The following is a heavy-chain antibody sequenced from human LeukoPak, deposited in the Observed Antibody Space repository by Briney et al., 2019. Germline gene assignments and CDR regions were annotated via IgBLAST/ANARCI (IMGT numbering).Heavy chain of an antibody. CDR2: IIPFLDRS. CDR1: GGTFINYA. D-gene: IGHD4-23*01. Sequence: SVKVSCKASGGTFINYAINWVRQAPGQGLEWMGGIIPFLDRSNYAQKFQGRVTITADESTSTAYMELSSLRSEDTAMYYCARRVTALGPWFDPWGQGTLVIVSS. CDR3: ARRVTALGPWFDP. J-gene: IGHJ5*02. V-gene: IGHV1-69*01.